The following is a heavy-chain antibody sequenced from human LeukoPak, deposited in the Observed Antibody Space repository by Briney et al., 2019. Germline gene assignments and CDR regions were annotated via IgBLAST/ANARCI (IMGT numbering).Heavy chain of an antibody. CDR3: ARQHKSAAVIDNAFDI. V-gene: IGHV1-3*01. CDR2: INAGNGDT. Sequence: ASVKVSCKTSGYTFTNYAMHWVRQAPGQRLEWMGWINAGNGDTKYPQKFQGRVTITRDTSASTAYMEVSSLRPVDTAVYYCARQHKSAAVIDNAFDIWGQGTMVTVSS. J-gene: IGHJ3*02. D-gene: IGHD2-2*01. CDR1: GYTFTNYA.